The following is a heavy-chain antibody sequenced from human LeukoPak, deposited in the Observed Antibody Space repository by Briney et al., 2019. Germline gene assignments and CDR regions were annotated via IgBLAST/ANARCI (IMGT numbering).Heavy chain of an antibody. D-gene: IGHD3-22*01. Sequence: ASVKVSCKASGYTFTGYYMHWVRQAPGQGLEWMGWINPNSGGTNYAQKFQGRVTMTGDTSISTAYMELSRLRSDDTAVYYCARDLGYYYDSSGYYLSLDYWGQGTLVTVSS. CDR3: ARDLGYYYDSSGYYLSLDY. J-gene: IGHJ4*02. CDR2: INPNSGGT. CDR1: GYTFTGYY. V-gene: IGHV1-2*02.